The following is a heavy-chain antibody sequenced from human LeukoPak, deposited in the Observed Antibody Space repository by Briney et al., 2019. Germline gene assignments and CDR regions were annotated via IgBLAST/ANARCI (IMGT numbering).Heavy chain of an antibody. D-gene: IGHD1-20*01. CDR1: GFTFSDFY. V-gene: IGHV3-11*01. CDR3: ARRRYNWNAIDY. CDR2: ISSSGSTI. J-gene: IGHJ4*02. Sequence: PGGSLRLSCAASGFTFSDFYMSWIRQAPGKGLEWVSYISSSGSTIYYADSVKGRFTISRDNAKNPLYLQMNSLRAEDTAVYYCARRRYNWNAIDYWGQGTLVTVSS.